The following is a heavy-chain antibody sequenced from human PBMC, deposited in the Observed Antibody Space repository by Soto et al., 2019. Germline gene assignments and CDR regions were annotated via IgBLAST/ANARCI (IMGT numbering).Heavy chain of an antibody. Sequence: QVQLVQSGAEVKKPGASVKVSCKASGYTFVNYEINWVRQATGQGLEWLGWMNPHSGDTFYAQNLQGRVTMTRNTSITPAYMELNSLKSEDTAVYYCARQQAMDYWGQGTLVTVSS. J-gene: IGHJ4*02. V-gene: IGHV1-8*01. CDR2: MNPHSGDT. CDR1: GYTFVNYE. CDR3: ARQQAMDY.